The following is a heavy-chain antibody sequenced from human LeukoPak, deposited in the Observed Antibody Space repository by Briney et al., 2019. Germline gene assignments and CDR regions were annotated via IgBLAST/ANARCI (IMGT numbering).Heavy chain of an antibody. CDR1: GGSFSGYY. J-gene: IGHJ5*02. CDR3: ARNRKSWFDP. D-gene: IGHD1-14*01. Sequence: PSETLSLTCAVYGGSFSGYYWSWIRQPPGKGLEWIGEINHSGSPNYNPSLKSRVTISVDTSKNQFSLKLSSVTAADTAVYYCARNRKSWFDPWGQGTLVTASS. CDR2: INHSGSP. V-gene: IGHV4-34*01.